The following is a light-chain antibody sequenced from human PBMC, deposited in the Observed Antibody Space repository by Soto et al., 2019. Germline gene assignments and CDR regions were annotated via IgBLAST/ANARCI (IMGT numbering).Light chain of an antibody. Sequence: HSVLTQPASVSGSPGQSITISCTGTSSDFGSYNLVSWYQQYPGKAPKLMIYAVTKRPSGVSNRFSGSKSGNTASLTVSGLQAEDEADYYCCSYAGSGTYYVFGTGTKVTVL. J-gene: IGLJ1*01. CDR3: CSYAGSGTYYV. CDR2: AVT. V-gene: IGLV2-23*02. CDR1: SSDFGSYNL.